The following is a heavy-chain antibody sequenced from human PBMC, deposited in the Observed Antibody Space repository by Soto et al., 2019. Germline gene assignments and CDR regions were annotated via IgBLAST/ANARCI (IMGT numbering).Heavy chain of an antibody. CDR3: ARAAYCGSDSCSDAFDI. Sequence: QVQLVQSGAEVKKSGASVKVSCKASGYTFTNYAMHWVRQAPGQRLEWMGWINAGNGNTKYSQQFQGRVTITRDTSASTAYMELSSLRSEDTAVYYCARAAYCGSDSCSDAFDIWGQETVVTVSS. CDR2: INAGNGNT. V-gene: IGHV1-3*01. CDR1: GYTFTNYA. J-gene: IGHJ3*02. D-gene: IGHD2-21*02.